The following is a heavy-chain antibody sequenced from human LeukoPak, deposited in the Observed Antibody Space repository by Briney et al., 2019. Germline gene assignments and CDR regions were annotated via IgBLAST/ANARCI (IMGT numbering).Heavy chain of an antibody. CDR1: GFTFSTYS. Sequence: PGGSLRLSCAASGFTFSTYSMHWVRQAPGKGLEWVSSISSSSSYIYYADSVKGRFTISRDNAKNSLYLQMNSLIAVDTAVYDRASESWGEEYYFDYWGQGTLVTVSS. CDR3: ASESWGEEYYFDY. CDR2: ISSSSSYI. V-gene: IGHV3-21*04. J-gene: IGHJ4*02. D-gene: IGHD3-16*01.